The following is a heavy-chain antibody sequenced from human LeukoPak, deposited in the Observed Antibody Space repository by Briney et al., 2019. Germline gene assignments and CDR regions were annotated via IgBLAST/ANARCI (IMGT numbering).Heavy chain of an antibody. CDR2: INPTGGST. V-gene: IGHV1-46*01. Sequence: ASVKVSCKASGYTFTSYYMHWVRQAPGQGLEWMGLINPTGGSTGYAQKFQGRVTMTRNTSISTAYMELSSLRSEDTAVYYCARGPMVRGLITYAEYLQHWGQGTLVTVSS. D-gene: IGHD3-10*01. CDR3: ARGPMVRGLITYAEYLQH. CDR1: GYTFTSYY. J-gene: IGHJ1*01.